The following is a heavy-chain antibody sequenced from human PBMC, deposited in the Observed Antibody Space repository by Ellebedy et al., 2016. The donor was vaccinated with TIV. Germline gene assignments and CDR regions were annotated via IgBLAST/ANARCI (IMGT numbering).Heavy chain of an antibody. Sequence: SETLSLTCAVYGGSFSGNYWDWIRQSPGKGLEWIGEINHSGSTNYNPSLKSRVSISVDTSKNQFSLRLSSVTAADTAVYYCARSKYSGSYFNWFDPWGRGTPVTVSS. V-gene: IGHV4-34*01. CDR1: GGSFSGNY. D-gene: IGHD1-26*01. CDR2: INHSGST. J-gene: IGHJ5*02. CDR3: ARSKYSGSYFNWFDP.